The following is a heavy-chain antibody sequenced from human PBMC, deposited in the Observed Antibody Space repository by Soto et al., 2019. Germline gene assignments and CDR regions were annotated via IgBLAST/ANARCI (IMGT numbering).Heavy chain of an antibody. V-gene: IGHV1-69*01. J-gene: IGHJ5*02. CDR2: IIPLFGTT. CDR1: GGSFSTYS. CDR3: ARGATHVISWYFWFDP. D-gene: IGHD6-13*01. Sequence: QVQLVQSGAEVRMPGSSVKVSCKASGGSFSTYSINWVRQAPGQGLEWMGGIIPLFGTTNYAQKFKGRVTITADESTSTAYMELSSLRGEDAAVYYCARGATHVISWYFWFDPWGQGTLVTVSS.